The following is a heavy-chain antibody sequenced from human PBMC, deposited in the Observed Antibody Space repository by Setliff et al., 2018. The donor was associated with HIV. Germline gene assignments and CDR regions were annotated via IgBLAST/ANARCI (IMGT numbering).Heavy chain of an antibody. CDR1: GYTFNDYG. J-gene: IGHJ4*02. CDR3: ARDRSSTGDYNEEHLFEY. CDR2: ISGHNGYT. Sequence: ASVKVSCKASGYTFNDYGISWVRRAPGHGLEWMGWISGHNGYTNYAQKVQDRVTMTTDTSTSTAYMELRGLRSDDTAVYYCARDRSSTGDYNEEHLFEYWGQGTLVTVSS. V-gene: IGHV1-18*01. D-gene: IGHD3-22*01.